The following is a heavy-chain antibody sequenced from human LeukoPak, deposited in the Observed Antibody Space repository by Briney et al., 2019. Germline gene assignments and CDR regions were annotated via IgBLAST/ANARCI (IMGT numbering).Heavy chain of an antibody. CDR2: INHSGST. J-gene: IGHJ4*02. CDR3: ARSSRVQYYYGSGSYLSRPFDC. D-gene: IGHD3-10*01. Sequence: SETLSLTCSVSGDSISSGSYYWSWIRQPPGKGLEWMGEINHSGSTNYNPSLKSRVTISVDTSKNQFSLKLSSVTAADTAVYYCARSSRVQYYYGSGSYLSRPFDCWGQGTLVTVSS. CDR1: GDSISSGSYY. V-gene: IGHV4-39*07.